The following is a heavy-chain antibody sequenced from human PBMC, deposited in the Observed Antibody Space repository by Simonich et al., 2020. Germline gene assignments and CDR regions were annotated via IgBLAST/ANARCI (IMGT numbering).Heavy chain of an antibody. D-gene: IGHD3-3*01. Sequence: QVQLVQSGAEVKKPGASVKVSCKASGYTFTGYYMHWVRQAPGQGLEWMGRINTNSGGTNYAQKFQGRVTMTRDTSISTAYMELSRLRSDDTAVYYCARGGVQYYYYYMDVWGKGTTVTVSS. CDR2: INTNSGGT. J-gene: IGHJ6*03. CDR3: ARGGVQYYYYYMDV. V-gene: IGHV1-2*02. CDR1: GYTFTGYY.